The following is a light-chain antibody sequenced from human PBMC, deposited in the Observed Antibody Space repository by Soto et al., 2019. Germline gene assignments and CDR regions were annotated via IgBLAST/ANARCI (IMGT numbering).Light chain of an antibody. J-gene: IGKJ1*01. CDR3: QQYDDWPET. CDR1: QSVSSY. CDR2: NTS. V-gene: IGKV3D-15*01. Sequence: EIVCTQSPVTLSLSPGERATLSCRASQSVSSYLAWYQQKPGQAPRLLIYNTSSRATGIPDRFSGRGSGTEFILTISSLQSEDFAVYYCQQYDDWPETFGQGTKV.